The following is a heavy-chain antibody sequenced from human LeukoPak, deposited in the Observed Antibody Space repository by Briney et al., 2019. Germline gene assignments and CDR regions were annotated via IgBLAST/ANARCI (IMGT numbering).Heavy chain of an antibody. CDR1: GFTFSSYG. Sequence: GGSLRLSCAASGFTFSSYGMQWVRQAPGKGLVWVPLINSDGSSTTYADSVKGRFTISRDNAKNTLYLQMNSLRAEDTAVYYCAPFYSSGWYGDGYWGQGTLVTVSS. V-gene: IGHV3-74*01. D-gene: IGHD6-19*01. CDR2: INSDGSST. CDR3: APFYSSGWYGDGY. J-gene: IGHJ4*02.